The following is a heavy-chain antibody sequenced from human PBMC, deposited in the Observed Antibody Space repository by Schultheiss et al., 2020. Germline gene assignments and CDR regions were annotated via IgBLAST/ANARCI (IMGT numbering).Heavy chain of an antibody. CDR3: ARALYSSGWYYYYYGMDV. J-gene: IGHJ6*02. V-gene: IGHV3-30*04. Sequence: GGSLRLSCAASGFTFSSYAMHWVRQAPGKGLEWVAVISYDGSNKYYADSVKGRFTISRDNSKNTLYLQMNSLRAEDTAVYYCARALYSSGWYYYYYGMDVWGPGPTVTVAS. CDR1: GFTFSSYA. D-gene: IGHD6-19*01. CDR2: ISYDGSNK.